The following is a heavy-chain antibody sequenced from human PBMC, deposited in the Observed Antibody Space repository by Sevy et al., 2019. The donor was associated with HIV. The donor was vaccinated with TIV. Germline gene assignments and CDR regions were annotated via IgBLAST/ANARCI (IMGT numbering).Heavy chain of an antibody. CDR3: AKLRSAFGPLDD. J-gene: IGHJ4*02. D-gene: IGHD3-16*01. Sequence: GGSLRLSCAASGFTFSSHGMHWVRQAPGKGLEWVAFISYDGSKKYYTDSVKGRFTISRDNSKNTVYLQMNSLRAEDTAVYSCAKLRSAFGPLDDWGQRTLVTDSS. CDR2: ISYDGSKK. V-gene: IGHV3-30*18. CDR1: GFTFSSHG.